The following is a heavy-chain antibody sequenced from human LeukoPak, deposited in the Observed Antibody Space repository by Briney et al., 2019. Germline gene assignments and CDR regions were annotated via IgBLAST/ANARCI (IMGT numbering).Heavy chain of an antibody. D-gene: IGHD5-12*01. V-gene: IGHV3-30*18. J-gene: IGHJ6*02. CDR1: GITFSSFG. CDR3: AKDLSGYSGSPYYYYGMDV. Sequence: GGSLRLSCAASGITFSSFGMHWVRQAPGKGLEWAAVISYDGNDKYYADSVKGRFTISRDNSKNTLFLQMNSLRAEDTAVYYCAKDLSGYSGSPYYYYGMDVWGQGTAVTVSS. CDR2: ISYDGNDK.